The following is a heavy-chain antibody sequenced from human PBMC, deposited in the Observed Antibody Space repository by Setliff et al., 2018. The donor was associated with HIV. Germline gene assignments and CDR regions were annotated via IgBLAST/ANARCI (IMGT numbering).Heavy chain of an antibody. V-gene: IGHV4-61*08. CDR2: INHNGVT. Sequence: SETLSLTCTVSGDSINSGGYYWAWIRQSPGRGLEWIGEINHNGVTNYNPSLKSRVTMSVDTFKNQFSLKLSSVTAADTAVYYCARIYDYGSYYFDYWGQGTLVTVSS. J-gene: IGHJ4*02. CDR1: GDSINSGGYY. CDR3: ARIYDYGSYYFDY. D-gene: IGHD4-17*01.